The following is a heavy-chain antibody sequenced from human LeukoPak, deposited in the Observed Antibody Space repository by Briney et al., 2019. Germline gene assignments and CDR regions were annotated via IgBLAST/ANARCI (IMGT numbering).Heavy chain of an antibody. V-gene: IGHV3-48*01. Sequence: GGSLRLSCAASGLTFSSYSMNWVRQAPGKGLEWVSYISSSSSTIYYADSVKGRFTISRDNAKNSLYLQMNSLRAEDTAVYYCARGFSGSYFGYWGQGTLVTVSS. D-gene: IGHD1-26*01. CDR3: ARGFSGSYFGY. CDR1: GLTFSSYS. CDR2: ISSSSSTI. J-gene: IGHJ4*02.